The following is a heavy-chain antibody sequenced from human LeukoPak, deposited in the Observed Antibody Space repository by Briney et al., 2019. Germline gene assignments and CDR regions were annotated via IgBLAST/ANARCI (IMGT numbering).Heavy chain of an antibody. CDR1: GGSISSYY. CDR2: IYYSGST. D-gene: IGHD3-9*01. CDR3: ARGYDILTGYLDY. Sequence: PSENLSLTCTVSGGSISSYYWSWIRQPPGKGLEWIGYIYYSGSTNYNPSLKSRVTISVDTSKNQFSLKLSSVTAADTAVYYCARGYDILTGYLDYWGQGTLVTVSS. J-gene: IGHJ4*02. V-gene: IGHV4-59*01.